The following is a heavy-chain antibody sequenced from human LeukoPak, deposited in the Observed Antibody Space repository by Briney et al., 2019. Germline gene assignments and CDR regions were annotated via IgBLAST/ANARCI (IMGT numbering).Heavy chain of an antibody. CDR3: PRDHYDSSGYPIFDY. J-gene: IGHJ4*02. CDR1: GFTFSSYG. V-gene: IGHV3-33*01. Sequence: GGSLRLSCAASGFTFSSYGMHWVRQAPGKGLEWVAVIWYDGSNKYYADSVKGRFTISRDNSKNTLYLQMNSLRAEDTAVYYCPRDHYDSSGYPIFDYWGQGTLVTVSS. D-gene: IGHD3-22*01. CDR2: IWYDGSNK.